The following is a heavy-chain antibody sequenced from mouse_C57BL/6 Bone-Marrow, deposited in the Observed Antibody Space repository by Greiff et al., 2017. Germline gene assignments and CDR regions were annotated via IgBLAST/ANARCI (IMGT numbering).Heavy chain of an antibody. CDR3: VVIYHWYFEV. D-gene: IGHD2-1*01. CDR1: GFTFNTYA. CDR2: ISSKSSNYAT. V-gene: IGHV10-3*01. J-gene: IGHJ1*03. Sequence: EVKLVESGGGLVQPKGSLKLSCAASGFTFNTYAMHWVRQAPGKGLEWVARISSKSSNYATYYADSVKDRFTISRDDSQSMLYLQMNNLKTEDTAMYYCVVIYHWYFEVWGTGTTVTVSS.